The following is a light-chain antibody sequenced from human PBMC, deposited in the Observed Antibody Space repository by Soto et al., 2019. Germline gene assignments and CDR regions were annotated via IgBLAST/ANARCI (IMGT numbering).Light chain of an antibody. J-gene: IGKJ5*01. Sequence: EIVLTQSPGTLSLSPGERATLSCRSSQSVSSSYLAWYQQKPGQAPRLLVYGASSRATGIPDSFSGSGSGTDFTLTITRLEPEDLAVYYCQQYDDSPITFGHGTRLEIK. CDR2: GAS. V-gene: IGKV3-20*01. CDR3: QQYDDSPIT. CDR1: QSVSSSY.